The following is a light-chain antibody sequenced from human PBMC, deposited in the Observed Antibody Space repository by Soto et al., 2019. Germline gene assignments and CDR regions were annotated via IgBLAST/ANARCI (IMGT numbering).Light chain of an antibody. J-gene: IGKJ1*01. CDR1: QTVGSTY. CDR2: DAS. V-gene: IGKV3D-20*01. Sequence: EIVLTQSPATLSLSPGERATLSCGARQTVGSTYLAWYQQKPGLAPRLLIYDASSRATGIPDRFSGSGSGTDFTLTISRLEPEDFAVYYCQHYGSSPWTFGQGTKVEIK. CDR3: QHYGSSPWT.